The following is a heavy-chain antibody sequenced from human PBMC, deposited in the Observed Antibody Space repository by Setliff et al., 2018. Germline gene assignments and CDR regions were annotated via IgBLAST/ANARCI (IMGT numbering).Heavy chain of an antibody. CDR3: ARVRVVQGYYEFDY. CDR2: IYYNGNT. V-gene: IGHV4-39*07. CDR1: GDSISSSTYH. J-gene: IGHJ4*02. D-gene: IGHD3-16*01. Sequence: PSETLSLTCTVSGDSISSSTYHWGWIRQSPGKGLEWIGNIYYNGNTNKNPSLKSRVTISVDSSRDQFSLRLSSVTAADAAMYYRARVRVVQGYYEFDYWGQGTLVTVSS.